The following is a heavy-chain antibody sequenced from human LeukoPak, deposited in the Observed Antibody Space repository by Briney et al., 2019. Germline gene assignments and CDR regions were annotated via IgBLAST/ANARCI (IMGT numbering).Heavy chain of an antibody. D-gene: IGHD3-10*01. CDR1: GYTFTSYD. Sequence: GASVKVSCKASGYTFTSYDINWVRQATGQGLEWMGWMNPNSGNTGYAQKFQGRVTITRDTSASTAYMELSSLRSEDMAVYYCARGSKRWFGDPYFDYWGQGTLVTVSS. CDR3: ARGSKRWFGDPYFDY. CDR2: MNPNSGNT. J-gene: IGHJ4*02. V-gene: IGHV1-8*03.